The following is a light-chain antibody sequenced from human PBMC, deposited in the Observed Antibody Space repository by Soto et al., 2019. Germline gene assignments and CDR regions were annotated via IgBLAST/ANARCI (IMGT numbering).Light chain of an antibody. V-gene: IGKV3-15*01. CDR1: RSISNN. CDR2: CAS. CDR3: QHYDEWPLT. J-gene: IGKJ4*01. Sequence: IVMTQSPATLSVSPGEKATLSCRASRSISNNLAWYQQKPGQAPRLLIYCASTRATGIPARFSGSGSGTEFSLTISSLQSEDFALYYCQHYDEWPLTFGGGTKVEIK.